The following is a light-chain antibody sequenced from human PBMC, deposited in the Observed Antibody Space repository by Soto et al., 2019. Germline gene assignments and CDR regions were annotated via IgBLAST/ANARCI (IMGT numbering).Light chain of an antibody. Sequence: QCALTQPASVSGSPGQARTISCTGTSSDVGGYNYVSWYQHHPGKAPKLMIYDVSNRPSGVSNRFSGSKSGNTASLTISGLQPEDEADYYCSSYTTSNTRQIVFGTGTKVTVL. CDR3: SSYTTSNTRQIV. V-gene: IGLV2-14*03. CDR1: SSDVGGYNY. J-gene: IGLJ1*01. CDR2: DVS.